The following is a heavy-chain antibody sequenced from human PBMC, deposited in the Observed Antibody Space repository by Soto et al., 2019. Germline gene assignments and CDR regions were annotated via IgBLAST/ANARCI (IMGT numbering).Heavy chain of an antibody. D-gene: IGHD6-13*01. V-gene: IGHV1-2*04. Sequence: ASVKVSCKASGYTFTGYYMHWVRQAPGQGLEWMGWINPNSGGTNYAQKFQGWVTMTRDTSISTAYMELSRLKSDDTAVYYCARALAGLTVGYYMDVWGKGTTVTVSS. J-gene: IGHJ6*03. CDR3: ARALAGLTVGYYMDV. CDR2: INPNSGGT. CDR1: GYTFTGYY.